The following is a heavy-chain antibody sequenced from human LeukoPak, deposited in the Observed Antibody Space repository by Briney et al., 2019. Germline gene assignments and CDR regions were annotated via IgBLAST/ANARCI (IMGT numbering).Heavy chain of an antibody. Sequence: SETLSLTCAVYGGSLSGYYWSWIRQPPGKGLEWIGEINHSGSTNYNPSLKSRVTISVDTSKNQFSLKLNSVTAADTAVYYCASRYFCSSTSCYTFDYWGQGTLVTVSS. D-gene: IGHD2-2*02. CDR2: INHSGST. CDR1: GGSLSGYY. V-gene: IGHV4-34*01. CDR3: ASRYFCSSTSCYTFDY. J-gene: IGHJ4*02.